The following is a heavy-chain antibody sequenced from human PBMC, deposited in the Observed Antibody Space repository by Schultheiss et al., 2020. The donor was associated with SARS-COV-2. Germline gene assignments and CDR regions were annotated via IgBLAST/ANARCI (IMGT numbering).Heavy chain of an antibody. D-gene: IGHD1-26*01. J-gene: IGHJ3*02. V-gene: IGHV3-66*01. CDR3: ARAHSGSYWSAFDI. CDR2: ISGSGGST. CDR1: GFTVSSNY. Sequence: GGSLRLSCAASGFTVSSNYMSWVRQAPGKGLEWVSVISGSGGSTYYADSVKGRFTISRDNSKNTLYLQMNSLRAEDTAVYYCARAHSGSYWSAFDIWGQGTMVTVSS.